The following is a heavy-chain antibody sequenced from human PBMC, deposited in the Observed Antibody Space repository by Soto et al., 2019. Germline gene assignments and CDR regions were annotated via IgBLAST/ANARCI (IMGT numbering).Heavy chain of an antibody. CDR2: IIPTFGTP. V-gene: IGHV1-69*06. D-gene: IGHD1-26*01. CDR1: GGTFSSHG. CDR3: ASERSAQYFDF. Sequence: QVQLVQSGTVVQRRGSSVKVSCQASGGTFSSHGMAWVRQAPGQGLEWMGGIIPTFGTPTYAPKFQGRVTITADNSTNTAYKYRSSLRSEDTVVYYCASERSAQYFDFWGQGTLITVSS. J-gene: IGHJ4*02.